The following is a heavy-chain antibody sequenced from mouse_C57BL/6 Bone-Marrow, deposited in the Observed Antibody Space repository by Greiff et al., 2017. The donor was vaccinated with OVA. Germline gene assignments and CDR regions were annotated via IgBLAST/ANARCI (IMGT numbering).Heavy chain of an antibody. Sequence: VQLQQSGAELVRPGASVKLSCTASGFNIKDDYMHWVKQRPEQGLEWIGWIDPENGDTEYASKFQGKATITADTSSNTAYLQLSSLTSEDTAVYYGITVGSSGYWFAYWGQGTLVTVSA. CDR1: GFNIKDDY. CDR3: ITVGSSGYWFAY. V-gene: IGHV14-4*01. D-gene: IGHD3-2*02. CDR2: IDPENGDT. J-gene: IGHJ3*01.